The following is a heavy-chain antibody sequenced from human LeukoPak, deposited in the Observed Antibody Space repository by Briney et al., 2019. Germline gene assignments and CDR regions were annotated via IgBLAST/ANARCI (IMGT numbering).Heavy chain of an antibody. V-gene: IGHV4-39*07. CDR2: ISYRGST. J-gene: IGHJ5*02. Sequence: PSETLSLTCTVSGGSFSSSNFYWAWIRQPPGKGLEWIGSISYRGSTYYNSSLKSRVTISVDTSKNQFSLKLSSVTAADTAVYYCARGSPYSSGWYGAWGQGTLVTVSS. D-gene: IGHD6-19*01. CDR3: ARGSPYSSGWYGA. CDR1: GGSFSSSNFY.